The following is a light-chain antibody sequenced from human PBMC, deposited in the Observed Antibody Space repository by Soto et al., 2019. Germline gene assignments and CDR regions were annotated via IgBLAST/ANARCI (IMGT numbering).Light chain of an antibody. CDR3: QQYNNWPRT. J-gene: IGKJ1*01. Sequence: VMTQSPDTLSASPGERVSLSCRASQSVNHNLAWYQQKPGQAPRLLIYGASTRATGIPARFSGSGSGTEFTLTISSLQSEDFAVYYCQQYNNWPRTFGQGTKVDIK. CDR2: GAS. CDR1: QSVNHN. V-gene: IGKV3-15*01.